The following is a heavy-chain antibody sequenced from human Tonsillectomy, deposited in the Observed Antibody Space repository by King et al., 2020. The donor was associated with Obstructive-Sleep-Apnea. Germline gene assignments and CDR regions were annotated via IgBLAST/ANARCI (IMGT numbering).Heavy chain of an antibody. CDR1: GFSLSTSGMC. J-gene: IGHJ3*02. D-gene: IGHD1-26*01. V-gene: IGHV2-70*01. CDR3: DRLLLSGTYWKSDAFDI. Sequence: QVTLKESGPALVKPTQTLTLTCTFSGFSLSTSGMCVGWIRQPPGKALEWLALIDWDDDKYYNTSLKTRLTISKDTSKNQVVLTMTDMDPVDTATYYCDRLLLSGTYWKSDAFDIWGQGTMVTVSS. CDR2: IDWDDDK.